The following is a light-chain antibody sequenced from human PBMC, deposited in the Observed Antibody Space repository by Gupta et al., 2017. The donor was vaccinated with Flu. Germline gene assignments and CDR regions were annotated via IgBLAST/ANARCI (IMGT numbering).Light chain of an antibody. CDR1: SSDVGSYNL. J-gene: IGLJ2*01. Sequence: TSSDVGSYNLVSWYQQHPGKAPKLMIHEVSKRPSGVSNRFSGSKSSNTASLTIAGLQAEDEADYYCCSYAGSSTVVFGGGTKLTVL. CDR2: EVS. CDR3: CSYAGSSTVV. V-gene: IGLV2-23*02.